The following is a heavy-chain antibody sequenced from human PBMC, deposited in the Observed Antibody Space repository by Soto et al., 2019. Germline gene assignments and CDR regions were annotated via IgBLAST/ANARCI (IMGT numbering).Heavy chain of an antibody. CDR2: IYYSGST. CDR1: GGSISSSSYY. Sequence: SETLSLTCTVSGGSISSSSYYWGWIRQPPGKGLEWIGSIYYSGSTYYNPSLKSRVTISVDTSKNQFSLKLSSVTAADTAVYYCARKPVAGMVYANNWFDPWGQGTLVTVSS. CDR3: ARKPVAGMVYANNWFDP. V-gene: IGHV4-39*01. J-gene: IGHJ5*02. D-gene: IGHD2-8*01.